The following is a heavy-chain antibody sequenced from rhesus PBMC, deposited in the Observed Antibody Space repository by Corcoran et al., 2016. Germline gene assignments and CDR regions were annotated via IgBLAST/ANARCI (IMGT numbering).Heavy chain of an antibody. V-gene: IGHV5-2*01. J-gene: IGHJ4*01. CDR3: ARGREYSSWSGLYY. CDR1: GNSFTSYW. D-gene: IGHD6-13*01. Sequence: EVQLVQSGAEEKRPGEVLKISCKTSGNSFTSYWNSWVGQMPRKGLEWMGACDPRDSDTSYSPSFQGQVTLSADQSISTTYLQWSSLKASDSAPYYCARGREYSSWSGLYYWGQGVLVTVSS. CDR2: CDPRDSDT.